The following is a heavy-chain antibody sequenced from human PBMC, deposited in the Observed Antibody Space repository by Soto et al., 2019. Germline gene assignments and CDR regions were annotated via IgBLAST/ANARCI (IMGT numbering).Heavy chain of an antibody. CDR3: AKDNYYGPGSPGTYDY. Sequence: PGGSLRLSCAASGFTFSSYAMSWVRQAPGKGLEWVSAISGSGGSTYYADSVKGRFTISRDNSKNTLYLQMNSLRAEDTAVYYCAKDNYYGPGSPGTYDYWGQGTRVTVSS. V-gene: IGHV3-23*01. CDR2: ISGSGGST. CDR1: GFTFSSYA. J-gene: IGHJ4*02. D-gene: IGHD3-10*01.